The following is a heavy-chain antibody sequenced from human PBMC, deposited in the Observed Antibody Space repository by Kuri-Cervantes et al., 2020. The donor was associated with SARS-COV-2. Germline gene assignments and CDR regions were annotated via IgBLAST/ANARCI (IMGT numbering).Heavy chain of an antibody. J-gene: IGHJ4*02. Sequence: SVKVSCKASGYTFNNYEINWVRQATGQGLEWMGWMNPNSGNTGHAQKFQGRVIMTKNTSIRTAYMELTSLRSEDTSVYYCARGLPWGFLLRDWGQGTLVTVSS. CDR2: MNPNSGNT. D-gene: IGHD7-27*01. CDR3: ARGLPWGFLLRD. V-gene: IGHV1-8*02. CDR1: GYTFNNYE.